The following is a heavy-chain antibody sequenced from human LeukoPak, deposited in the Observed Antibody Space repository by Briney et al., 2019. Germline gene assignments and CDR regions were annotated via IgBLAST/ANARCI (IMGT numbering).Heavy chain of an antibody. CDR2: IYYSGRT. CDR1: GGSISSSSSY. D-gene: IGHD3-22*01. CDR3: ARAYYYDSSGPIDY. V-gene: IGHV4-39*07. Sequence: PSETLSLTCTVSGGSISSSSSYWGWLRQPPGKGLEWFGSIYYSGRTYSSPFLKSRVTITVDTSKNQFSLKLSSVTAAYTAMYYCARAYYYDSSGPIDYWGQGTLVTVSS. J-gene: IGHJ4*02.